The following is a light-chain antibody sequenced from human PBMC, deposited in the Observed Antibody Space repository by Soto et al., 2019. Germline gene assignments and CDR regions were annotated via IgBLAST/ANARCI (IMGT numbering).Light chain of an antibody. Sequence: EIVMTQSPATLSVSQGERATLSCRASQSVSNNLAWYQKKPGQAPRLLIYGASTRATGIPARFSGSGSGTEFTLTISSLQSEDFAVYYCQQYNNWWTFGQGTRVEIK. CDR1: QSVSNN. V-gene: IGKV3-15*01. CDR2: GAS. J-gene: IGKJ1*01. CDR3: QQYNNWWT.